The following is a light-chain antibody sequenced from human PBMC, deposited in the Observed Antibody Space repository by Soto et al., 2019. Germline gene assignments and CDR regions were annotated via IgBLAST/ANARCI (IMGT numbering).Light chain of an antibody. CDR1: QAITNN. Sequence: DIHLTQSPSSLSASVGDRVTITCRASQAITNNLAWSQQKPGNPPRLLIYEESTLHSGVPSRFSGRKVGTQFILTIDSLPPEDFAPYYCQQVKSYPRTFGGGTKVEIK. J-gene: IGKJ4*01. CDR2: EES. CDR3: QQVKSYPRT. V-gene: IGKV1-9*01.